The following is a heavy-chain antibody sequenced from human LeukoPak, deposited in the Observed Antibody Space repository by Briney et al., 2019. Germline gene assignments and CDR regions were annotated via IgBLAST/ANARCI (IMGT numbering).Heavy chain of an antibody. CDR1: GGTFSSYA. CDR3: AREGNSYGSDY. CDR2: IIPILGVA. V-gene: IGHV1-69*04. D-gene: IGHD5-18*01. J-gene: IGHJ4*02. Sequence: SVKVSCKASGGTFSSYAISWVRQAPGQGLEWMGRIIPILGVANYAQKFQGRVTITADKSTSTAYMELSSLKSEDTSLYYCAREGNSYGSDYWGQGTLVTVSS.